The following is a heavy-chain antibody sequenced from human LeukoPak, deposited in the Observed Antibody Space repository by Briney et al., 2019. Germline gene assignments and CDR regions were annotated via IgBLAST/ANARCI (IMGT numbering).Heavy chain of an antibody. V-gene: IGHV3-48*02. Sequence: GGSLRLSCAASGFSLSSYSMNWVRQAPGKGLEWVSYISSSGRTIYYADFVKGRFTISRDNAENSLYLQINSLRDEDTAVYYCARDTSGSDFDTWGQGTLVTVSS. CDR2: ISSSGRTI. D-gene: IGHD3-10*01. CDR1: GFSLSSYS. CDR3: ARDTSGSDFDT. J-gene: IGHJ4*02.